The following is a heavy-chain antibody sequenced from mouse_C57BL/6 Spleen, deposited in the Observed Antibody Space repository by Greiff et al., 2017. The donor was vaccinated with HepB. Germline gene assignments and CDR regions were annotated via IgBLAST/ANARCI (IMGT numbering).Heavy chain of an antibody. V-gene: IGHV5-6*02. CDR2: ISSGGSYT. CDR3: ARHDYGSLYYFDY. D-gene: IGHD1-1*01. Sequence: EVKLVESGGDLVKPGGSLKLSCAASGFTFSSYGMSWVRQTPDKRLEWVATISSGGSYTYYPDSVKGRFTIPRDNAKNTLYLQMSSLKSEDTAMYYCARHDYGSLYYFDYWGQGTTLTVSS. J-gene: IGHJ2*01. CDR1: GFTFSSYG.